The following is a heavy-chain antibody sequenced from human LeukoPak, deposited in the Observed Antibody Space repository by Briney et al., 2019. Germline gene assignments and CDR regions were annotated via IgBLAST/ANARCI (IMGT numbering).Heavy chain of an antibody. CDR3: AADEDGSYYYMDV. V-gene: IGHV1-2*02. J-gene: IGHJ6*03. CDR1: GYTFTSYY. CDR2: INPNSGGT. Sequence: ASVKVSCKASGYTFTSYYMHWVRQAPGQGLEWMGWINPNSGGTNYAQKFQGRVTMTRDTSISTAYMELSRLRSDDTAVYYCAADEDGSYYYMDVWGKGTTVTVSS. D-gene: IGHD1-26*01.